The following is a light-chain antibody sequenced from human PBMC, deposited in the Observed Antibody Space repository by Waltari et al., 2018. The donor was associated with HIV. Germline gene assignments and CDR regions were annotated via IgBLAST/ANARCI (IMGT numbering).Light chain of an antibody. V-gene: IGLV1-47*01. CDR2: RNN. CDR3: AAWDDSLSGV. CDR1: SSNIGNNH. Sequence: QSVLTQPPSASGTPGQRVTISCSGGSSNIGNNHVYWYQQFPGTAPKLLIYRNNHRPSGGPDRFSGSKSGTSASLVISGLRSEDEADYYCAAWDDSLSGVFGGGTKVTVL. J-gene: IGLJ2*01.